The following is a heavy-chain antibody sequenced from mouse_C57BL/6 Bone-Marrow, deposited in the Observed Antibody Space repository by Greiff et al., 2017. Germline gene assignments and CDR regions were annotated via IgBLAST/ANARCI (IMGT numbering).Heavy chain of an antibody. CDR1: GYTFTSYT. CDR3: SSTATVVYRYFDG. Sequence: QVQLQQSGAELARPGASVKMSCKASGYTFTSYTMHWVKQRPGQGLEWIGYINPSSGYTKYNQKFKDKATLTAYKSSSTAYMQLSSLTSEDSAVYYCSSTATVVYRYFDGWGTGTTVTVSS. J-gene: IGHJ1*03. CDR2: INPSSGYT. V-gene: IGHV1-4*01. D-gene: IGHD1-1*01.